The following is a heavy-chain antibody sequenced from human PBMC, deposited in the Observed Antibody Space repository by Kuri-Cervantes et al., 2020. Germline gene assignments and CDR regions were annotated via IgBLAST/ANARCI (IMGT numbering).Heavy chain of an antibody. CDR2: ISGSGGST. V-gene: IGHV3-23*01. Sequence: GESLKISCAASGFTFSSYAMSWARQAPGKGLEWVSAISGSGGSTYYADSVKGRFTISRDNSKNTLYLQMNSLRAEDTDVYYCAKGITADCYYYYGMGVWGQGTTVTVSS. CDR1: GFTFSSYA. D-gene: IGHD2-21*01. CDR3: AKGITADCYYYYGMGV. J-gene: IGHJ6*02.